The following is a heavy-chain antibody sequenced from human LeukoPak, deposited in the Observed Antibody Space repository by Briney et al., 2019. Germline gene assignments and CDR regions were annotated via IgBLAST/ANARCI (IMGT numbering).Heavy chain of an antibody. D-gene: IGHD7-27*01. CDR2: ISSSGSTI. CDR3: AKDDAWGRYKD. Sequence: GGSLRLSCAASGFTFSSYEMNWVRQAPGKGLEWVSYISSSGSTIYYADSVKGRFTISRDNAKNSLYLQMNTLRGEDTAVYYCAKDDAWGRYKDWGQGILVTVSS. J-gene: IGHJ1*01. CDR1: GFTFSSYE. V-gene: IGHV3-48*03.